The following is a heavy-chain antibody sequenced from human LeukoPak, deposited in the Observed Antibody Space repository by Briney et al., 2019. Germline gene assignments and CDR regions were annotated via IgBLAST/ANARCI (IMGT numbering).Heavy chain of an antibody. Sequence: GESLKISCKGSGYSFTSYWISWVRQMPGKGLEWMGRIDPSDSYTNYSPSFQSHVTISADKSISTAYLQWSSLKASDTAMYYCASHILTGYSNLYYFDYWGQGTLVTVSS. D-gene: IGHD3-9*01. V-gene: IGHV5-10-1*01. CDR1: GYSFTSYW. CDR2: IDPSDSYT. J-gene: IGHJ4*02. CDR3: ASHILTGYSNLYYFDY.